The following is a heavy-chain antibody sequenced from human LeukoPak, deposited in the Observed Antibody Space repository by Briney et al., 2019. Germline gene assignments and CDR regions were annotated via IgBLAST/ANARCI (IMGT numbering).Heavy chain of an antibody. J-gene: IGHJ5*01. CDR1: GLTFSNNA. V-gene: IGHV3-23*01. D-gene: IGHD2-15*01. CDR2: ISGSGGDT. Sequence: GGSLRLSCAASGLTFSNNAMTWVRQAPGKGLEWVSSISGSGGDTYYLDSVQGRFAISRDNSRTTLYLQMNSLRAEDTAIYSCASGFDSVVVGLYNWLDSWGQGTLVTVSS. CDR3: ASGFDSVVVGLYNWLDS.